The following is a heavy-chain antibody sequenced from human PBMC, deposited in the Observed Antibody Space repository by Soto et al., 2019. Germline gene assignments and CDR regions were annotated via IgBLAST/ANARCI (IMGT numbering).Heavy chain of an antibody. CDR1: GFTFSNAW. D-gene: IGHD3-22*01. CDR3: TTEPMYYYDSSGYMRGDY. Sequence: EVQLVESGGGLVKPGGSLRLSCAASGFTFSNAWMSWVRQAPGKGLEWVGRIKSKTDGGTTDYAAPVKGRFTISRDDSKNTLYLQMNSLKTEDTAVYYCTTEPMYYYDSSGYMRGDYWGQGTLVTVSS. CDR2: IKSKTDGGTT. J-gene: IGHJ4*02. V-gene: IGHV3-15*01.